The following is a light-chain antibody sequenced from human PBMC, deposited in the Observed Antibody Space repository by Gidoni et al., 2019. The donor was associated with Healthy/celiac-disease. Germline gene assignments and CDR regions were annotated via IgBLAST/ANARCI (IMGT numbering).Light chain of an antibody. J-gene: IGKJ2*01. Sequence: EIVLTQSPGTLSLSPGERATLSCRASQSVSSSYLAWYQQKPGQAPRLLIYGASSRATGLPDRFSGSGSGTDFTLTISRLEPEDFAVYYCQQYGSSLQYTFGQGTKLEIK. V-gene: IGKV3-20*01. CDR1: QSVSSSY. CDR3: QQYGSSLQYT. CDR2: GAS.